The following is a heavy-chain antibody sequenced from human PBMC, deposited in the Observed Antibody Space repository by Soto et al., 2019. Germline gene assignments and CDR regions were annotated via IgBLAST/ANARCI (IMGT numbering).Heavy chain of an antibody. CDR2: IIPVFGTT. CDR1: GGLFSSFA. J-gene: IGHJ4*02. Sequence: QEQLVQSGAEEKKPGSSVKVSCKDSGGLFSSFAISWVRQAPGQGLEWMGGIIPVFGTTNYAQKFQVRVTITADESTNTAYMELSSLTSDDTAMYYCARGGGPYVWFNEFWGQGTQVTVSS. V-gene: IGHV1-69*01. CDR3: ARGGGPYVWFNEF. D-gene: IGHD3-16*01.